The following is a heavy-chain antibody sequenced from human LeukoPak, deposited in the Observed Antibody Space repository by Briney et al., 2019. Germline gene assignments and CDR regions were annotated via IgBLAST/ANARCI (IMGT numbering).Heavy chain of an antibody. CDR1: GYTFTSYD. V-gene: IGHV1-8*01. CDR2: MNPNSGNT. CDR3: ARGDYYDSSGSGAFDI. Sequence: ASVKVSWKASGYTFTSYDINWVRQATGQGLEWMGWMNPNSGNTGYAQKFQGRVTMTRNTSISTAYMELSSLRSEDTAVYYCARGDYYDSSGSGAFDIWGQGTMVTVSS. J-gene: IGHJ3*02. D-gene: IGHD3-22*01.